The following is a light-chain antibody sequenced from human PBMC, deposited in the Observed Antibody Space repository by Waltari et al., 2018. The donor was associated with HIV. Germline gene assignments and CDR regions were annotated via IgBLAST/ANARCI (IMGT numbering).Light chain of an antibody. CDR1: RGHSRNI. CDR3: ETWDSSTGV. J-gene: IGLJ3*02. V-gene: IGLV4-60*02. CDR2: LEGGGSY. Sequence: QPVLTQSSSASASLASSVKLTCTLTRGHSRNIIAWHQQQPGKAPRYLMKLEGGGSYNKGAGVPDRFPCSSSGADRDLTIANHQCEDEADYYCETWDSSTGVFGGGTKLTVL.